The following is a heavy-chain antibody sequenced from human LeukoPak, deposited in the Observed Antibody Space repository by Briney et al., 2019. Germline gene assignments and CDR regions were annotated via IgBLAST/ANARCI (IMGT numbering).Heavy chain of an antibody. V-gene: IGHV4-59*04. CDR3: ARHRRADFRPGGPIDY. CDR1: GFTVSSNY. J-gene: IGHJ4*02. Sequence: GSLRLSCAASGFTVSSNYMSWVRKAPGKGLEWIANIYYTGSIYYNPFLKSRVAMSVDTSKNQFSLNVNSVTAADTAVYFCARHRRADFRPGGPIDYWGQGILVTVSS. CDR2: IYYTGSI. D-gene: IGHD3-3*01.